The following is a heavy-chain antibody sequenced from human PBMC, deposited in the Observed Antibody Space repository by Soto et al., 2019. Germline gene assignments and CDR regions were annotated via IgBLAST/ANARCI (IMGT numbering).Heavy chain of an antibody. CDR2: IVPIRRAA. CDR3: VRDSGAKLSSS. V-gene: IGHV1-69*01. J-gene: IGHJ4*02. CDR1: GGTFSSYR. Sequence: QVQLVQSGAEVKKTGSSVRVSCKASGGTFSSYRLNWLRQAPGHGLEWVGGIVPIRRAAEYAQGFQGRVTITADETTRTSYMELRSLKSQATAVYYCVRDSGAKLSSSWGQGPLVTVSS. D-gene: IGHD6-13*01.